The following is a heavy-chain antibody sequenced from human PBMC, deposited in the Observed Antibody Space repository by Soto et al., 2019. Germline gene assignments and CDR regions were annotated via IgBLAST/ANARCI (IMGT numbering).Heavy chain of an antibody. CDR1: GFTFGDYA. J-gene: IGHJ6*02. D-gene: IGHD6-13*01. CDR2: IRSKAYGGTT. V-gene: IGHV3-49*03. Sequence: PGGSLRLSCTASGFTFGDYAMSWFRQAPGKGLEWVGFIRSKAYGGTTEYAASVKGRFTISRDDSKSIAYLQMNSLKTEDTAVYYCTNGIAAAGPKIYYYYYGMDVWGQWTTVTVSS. CDR3: TNGIAAAGPKIYYYYYGMDV.